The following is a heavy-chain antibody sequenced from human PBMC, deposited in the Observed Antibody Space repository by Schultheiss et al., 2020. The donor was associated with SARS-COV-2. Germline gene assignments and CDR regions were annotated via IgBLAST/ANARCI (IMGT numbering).Heavy chain of an antibody. CDR2: SDFGGDT. CDR3: AREGGSYPLLHGMDV. V-gene: IGHV3-13*04. J-gene: IGHJ6*02. Sequence: GGSLRLSCAASGSALMTYDMHWVRQVTGKGLEWVPGSDFGGDTYSPGSVKGRFTCSGDNSKNTLYLQMNSLRAEDTAVYYCAREGGSYPLLHGMDVWGQGTTVTVSS. D-gene: IGHD1-26*01. CDR1: GSALMTYD.